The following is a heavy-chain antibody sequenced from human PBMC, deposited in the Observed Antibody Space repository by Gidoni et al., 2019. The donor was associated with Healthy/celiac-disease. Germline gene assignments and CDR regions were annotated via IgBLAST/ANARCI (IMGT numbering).Heavy chain of an antibody. CDR1: GCPFSSYW. Sequence: EVQLVESGGGLVHPGGSLSFTCAASGCPFSSYWMCWVGQVPGKGLEWVANIKQDGSEKYYVDSVKGRFTISRDNAKNSLYLQMNSLRAEDTAVYYCARVGPDYVWGSYRYSHDYWGQGTLVTVSS. CDR3: ARVGPDYVWGSYRYSHDY. V-gene: IGHV3-7*03. CDR2: IKQDGSEK. D-gene: IGHD3-16*02. J-gene: IGHJ4*02.